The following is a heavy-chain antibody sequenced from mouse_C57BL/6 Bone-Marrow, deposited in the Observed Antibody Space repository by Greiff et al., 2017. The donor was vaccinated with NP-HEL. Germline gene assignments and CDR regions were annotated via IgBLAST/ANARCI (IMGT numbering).Heavy chain of an antibody. D-gene: IGHD1-1*01. CDR1: GYTFTSYW. V-gene: IGHV1-74*01. J-gene: IGHJ1*03. Sequence: QVQLQQPGAELVKPGASVKVSCKASGYTFTSYWMHWVKQRPGQGLEWIGRIHPSDSDTNYNQKFKGKATLTVDKSSSTAYMQLSSLTSEDSAVYYCAPIPLIYYDGSGYFDVWGTGTTVTVSS. CDR3: APIPLIYYDGSGYFDV. CDR2: IHPSDSDT.